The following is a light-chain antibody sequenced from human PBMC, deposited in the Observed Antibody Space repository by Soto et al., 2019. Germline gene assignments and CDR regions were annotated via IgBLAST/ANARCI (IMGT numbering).Light chain of an antibody. CDR2: EVN. Sequence: QSALTQPASVSGSPGQSITISCTGTSSDVGGYNYVSWYQQHPGKAPKLMIYEVNNRPSGVSNRFSGSKSGNTASLTISGLQAEDEADYYCTSYTASNNVVFGTGTKLTVL. CDR3: TSYTASNNVV. V-gene: IGLV2-14*01. J-gene: IGLJ1*01. CDR1: SSDVGGYNY.